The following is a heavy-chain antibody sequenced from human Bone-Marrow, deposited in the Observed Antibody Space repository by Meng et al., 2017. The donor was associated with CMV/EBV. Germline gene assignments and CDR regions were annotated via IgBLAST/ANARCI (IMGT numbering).Heavy chain of an antibody. J-gene: IGHJ6*02. Sequence: SQTLSLTCAVYGGSFSGYYWSWLRQPPGKGLEWIGEINHSGSTNYNPSLKSRVTISVDTSKNQFSLKLSSLTAADTAVYYCARGPSNWNAKYYYYNNGMDVWGQGTTVTVSS. V-gene: IGHV4-34*01. CDR2: INHSGST. CDR1: GGSFSGYY. CDR3: ARGPSNWNAKYYYYNNGMDV. D-gene: IGHD1-20*01.